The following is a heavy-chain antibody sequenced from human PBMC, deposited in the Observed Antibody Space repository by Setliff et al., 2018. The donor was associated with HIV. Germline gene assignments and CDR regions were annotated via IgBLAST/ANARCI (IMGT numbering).Heavy chain of an antibody. CDR1: GGSVGSGSYY. D-gene: IGHD4-17*01. J-gene: IGHJ4*02. V-gene: IGHV4-61*01. CDR3: ARDPPGYGDSNDY. Sequence: PSETLSLTCTVSGGSVGSGSYYWSWIRQSPGKGLEWIGYIYYSGSTTYNPTLKSRVTMSIDTSKNQSSLRVRSVSAADTAVYYCARDPPGYGDSNDYWGQGMLVTVS. CDR2: IYYSGST.